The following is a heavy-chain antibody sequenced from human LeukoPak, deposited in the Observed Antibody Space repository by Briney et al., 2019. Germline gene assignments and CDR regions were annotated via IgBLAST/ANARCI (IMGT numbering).Heavy chain of an antibody. D-gene: IGHD3-22*01. CDR1: RGSFSGYY. J-gene: IGHJ1*01. CDR3: ARGGGYYYDSSGPH. V-gene: IGHV4-34*01. Sequence: SETLSLTCAVYRGSFSGYYWSWVRQPPGKGLEWIGEINHSGSTNYNPSLKSRVTISVDTSKNQFSLKLSSVTAADTAVYYCARGGGYYYDSSGPHWGQGTLVTVSS. CDR2: INHSGST.